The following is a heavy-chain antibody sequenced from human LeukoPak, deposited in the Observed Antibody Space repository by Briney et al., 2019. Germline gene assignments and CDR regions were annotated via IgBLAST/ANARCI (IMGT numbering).Heavy chain of an antibody. Sequence: SQTLSLTCAISGDSVSSNSAAWNWIRQSPSRGLEWLGRTYYRSKWYNDYAVSVKSRISINPDTSKNQLSLQLNSVTAADTAVYYCARLGLYGGSGLFYFDYWGQGTLVTVSS. J-gene: IGHJ4*02. CDR3: ARLGLYGGSGLFYFDY. V-gene: IGHV6-1*01. CDR1: GDSVSSNSAA. D-gene: IGHD2-15*01. CDR2: TYYRSKWYN.